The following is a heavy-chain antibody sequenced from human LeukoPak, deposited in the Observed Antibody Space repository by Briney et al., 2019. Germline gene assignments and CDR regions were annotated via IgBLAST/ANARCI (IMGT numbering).Heavy chain of an antibody. CDR1: GFTFDDYA. CDR2: ISWNSGSI. D-gene: IGHD4-17*01. CDR3: AKSGATVPLYYFDY. V-gene: IGHV3-9*01. J-gene: IGHJ4*02. Sequence: GESLRLSCAASGFTFDDYAMHWVRQAPGKGLEWVSGISWNSGSIGYADSVKGRFTISRDNAKNSLYLQMNSLRAEDTALYYCAKSGATVPLYYFDYWGQGTLVTVSS.